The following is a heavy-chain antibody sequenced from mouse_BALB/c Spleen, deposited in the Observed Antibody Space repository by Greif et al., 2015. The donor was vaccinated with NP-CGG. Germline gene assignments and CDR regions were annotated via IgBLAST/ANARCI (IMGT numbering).Heavy chain of an antibody. CDR1: GFSLTSYG. Sequence: VKLVESGPDLVAPSQSLSITCTVSGFSLTSYGVHWVRQPPGKGLEWLVVIWSDGSTTYNSALKSRLSISNDNSKSQVFLRMNSLQTEDAAMYYCARQHYGSSYYYAMDYWGQGTSVTVSS. D-gene: IGHD1-1*01. CDR2: IWSDGST. CDR3: ARQHYGSSYYYAMDY. J-gene: IGHJ4*01. V-gene: IGHV2-6-2*01.